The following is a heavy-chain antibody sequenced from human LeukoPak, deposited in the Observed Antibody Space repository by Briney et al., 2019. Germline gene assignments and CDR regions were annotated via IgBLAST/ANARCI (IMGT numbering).Heavy chain of an antibody. V-gene: IGHV3-48*03. CDR2: ISSFGSTI. CDR3: AREVQTTWIQVLDN. J-gene: IGHJ4*02. Sequence: PGGSLRLSCAASGFTFSSYEMNWVRQAPGKGLEWVSYISSFGSTIYYADSVKGRFTISRDNAKNSLYLQMNSLRAEDTAVYYCAREVQTTWIQVLDNWGQGTLVTVSS. CDR1: GFTFSSYE. D-gene: IGHD5-18*01.